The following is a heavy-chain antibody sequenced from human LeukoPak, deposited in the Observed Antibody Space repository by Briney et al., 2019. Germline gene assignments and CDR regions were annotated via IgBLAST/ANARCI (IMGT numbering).Heavy chain of an antibody. J-gene: IGHJ3*02. D-gene: IGHD6-19*01. CDR2: IYYSGNT. CDR1: GGSISSYY. Sequence: PSETLSLTCTVSGGSISSYYCSWIRQPPGKGLEWIGYIYYSGNTNYNPSLKSRVTISVDTSKNQFSLKLSSVTAADTAVYYCARRVAVARRDAFDIWGQGTMVTVSS. V-gene: IGHV4-59*08. CDR3: ARRVAVARRDAFDI.